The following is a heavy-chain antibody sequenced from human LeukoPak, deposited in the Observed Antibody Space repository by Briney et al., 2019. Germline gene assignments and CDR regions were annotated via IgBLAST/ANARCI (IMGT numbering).Heavy chain of an antibody. J-gene: IGHJ6*02. D-gene: IGHD4-17*01. CDR1: GFTFSSYG. Sequence: GGSLRLSCAASGFTFSSYGMHWVRQAPGKGLEWVAVIWYDGSNKYYADSVKGRFTISRDNSKNTLYLQMNSLRAEDTAVYYCARDEGYGDFPGGYYGMDVWGQGTTVTVSS. CDR2: IWYDGSNK. CDR3: ARDEGYGDFPGGYYGMDV. V-gene: IGHV3-33*01.